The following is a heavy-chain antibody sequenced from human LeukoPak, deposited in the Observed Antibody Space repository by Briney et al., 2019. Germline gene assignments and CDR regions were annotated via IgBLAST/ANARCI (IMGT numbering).Heavy chain of an antibody. J-gene: IGHJ4*02. V-gene: IGHV4-34*01. Sequence: SETLSLTCARQGGSFNGYYCNGIRHAPGKGLEWSGEINQSGSSNNNPSLKRRVTMSVDTSKNKFPLYSISLTAANTAVYYCARRSEYGSSSGVNYWGQGTLVTVSS. CDR1: GGSFNGYY. CDR3: ARRSEYGSSSGVNY. D-gene: IGHD6-6*01. CDR2: INQSGSS.